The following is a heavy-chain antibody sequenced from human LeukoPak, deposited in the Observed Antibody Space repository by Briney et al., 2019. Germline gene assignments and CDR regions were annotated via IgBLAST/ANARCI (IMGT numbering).Heavy chain of an antibody. J-gene: IGHJ3*02. Sequence: PSETLSLTCTVSGGSISSYYWSWIRQPPGKGLEWIGYIYYSGSTNYNPSLKSRVTISVDTSKNQFSLKLSSVTAADTAVYYCARDGVELAFDIWGQGTMVTVSS. CDR3: ARDGVELAFDI. D-gene: IGHD3-10*01. V-gene: IGHV4-59*01. CDR1: GGSISSYY. CDR2: IYYSGST.